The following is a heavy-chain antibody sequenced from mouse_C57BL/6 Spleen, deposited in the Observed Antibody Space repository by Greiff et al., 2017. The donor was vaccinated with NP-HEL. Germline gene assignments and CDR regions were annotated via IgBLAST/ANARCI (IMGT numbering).Heavy chain of an antibody. J-gene: IGHJ3*01. CDR1: GYTFTDYY. Sequence: QVQLKESGAELVRPGASVKLSCKASGYTFTDYYINWVKQRPGQGLEWIARIYPGSGNTYYNEKFKGKATLTAEKSSSTAYMQLSSLTSEDSAVYFCARERFYYSNHWFAYWGQGTLVTVSA. D-gene: IGHD2-5*01. CDR3: ARERFYYSNHWFAY. V-gene: IGHV1-76*01. CDR2: IYPGSGNT.